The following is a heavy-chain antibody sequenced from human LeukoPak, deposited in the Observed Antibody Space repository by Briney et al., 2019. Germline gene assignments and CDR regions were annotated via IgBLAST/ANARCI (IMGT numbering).Heavy chain of an antibody. CDR3: ARAARPLEPCYFYMDV. D-gene: IGHD1-14*01. J-gene: IGHJ6*03. CDR2: INTNTGNP. V-gene: IGHV7-4-1*02. CDR1: GYTSTSYA. Sequence: ASVKVSCKASGYTSTSYAMNWVRQAPGQGLEWMGWINTNTGNPTYAQGFTGRFVFSLDTSVSTAYLQISSLKAEDTAVYYCARAARPLEPCYFYMDVWGKGTTVTVSS.